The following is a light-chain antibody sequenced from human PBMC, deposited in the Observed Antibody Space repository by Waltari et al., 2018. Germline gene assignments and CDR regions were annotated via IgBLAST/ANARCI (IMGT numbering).Light chain of an antibody. Sequence: AIRMTQSPSSLSASKGERVTITCRASQGISSYLAWYQQKPGKAPKLLIYAASTLQSGVPSRFSGSGSGTDFTLTISCLQSEDFATYYCQQYYSYPRTFGQGTKVEIK. CDR3: QQYYSYPRT. CDR1: QGISSY. CDR2: AAS. V-gene: IGKV1-8*01. J-gene: IGKJ1*01.